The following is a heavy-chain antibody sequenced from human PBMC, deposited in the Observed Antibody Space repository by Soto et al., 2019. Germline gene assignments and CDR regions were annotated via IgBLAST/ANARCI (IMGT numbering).Heavy chain of an antibody. V-gene: IGHV1-69*13. CDR2: IIPIFGTA. CDR3: AEGSYEDYYYSGMDV. CDR1: GGTFSSYA. Sequence: ASVKVSCKASGGTFSSYAISWVRQAPGQGLEWMGGIIPIFGTANYAQKFQGRVTITADESTSTAYMELSSLRSEDTAVYYCAEGSYEDYYYSGMDVWGQGTTVTVSS. J-gene: IGHJ6*02. D-gene: IGHD1-26*01.